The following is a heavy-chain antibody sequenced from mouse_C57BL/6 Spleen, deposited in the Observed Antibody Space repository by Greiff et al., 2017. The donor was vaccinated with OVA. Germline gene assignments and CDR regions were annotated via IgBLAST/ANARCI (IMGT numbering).Heavy chain of an antibody. CDR3: ARHEGGAATWETYFDV. D-gene: IGHD4-1*01. CDR2: FYPGSGSI. Sequence: VQLQQSGAELVKPGASVKLSCKASGYNFTEYTIHWVKQRSGQGLEWIGWFYPGSGSIKYNEKFKDKATLTADKSSSTVYMELSRLTSEDSAVYFCARHEGGAATWETYFDVWGTGTTVTVSS. CDR1: GYNFTEYT. J-gene: IGHJ1*03. V-gene: IGHV1-62-2*01.